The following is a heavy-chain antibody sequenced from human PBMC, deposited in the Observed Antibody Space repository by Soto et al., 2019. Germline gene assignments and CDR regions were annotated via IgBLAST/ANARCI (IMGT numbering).Heavy chain of an antibody. Sequence: EVQLVETGGGLVQPGRSLRLSCAASGFTFDDYAMHWVRQAPGKGLEWVSGSSWNSGTIVYADSVKGRFTISRDNAKKSLYLQMNSLRGEHTALYYCAKDMRGGSSSSRYYYGLDVWGQGTTVTVSS. CDR3: AKDMRGGSSSSRYYYGLDV. CDR1: GFTFDDYA. V-gene: IGHV3-9*01. CDR2: SSWNSGTI. D-gene: IGHD6-13*01. J-gene: IGHJ6*02.